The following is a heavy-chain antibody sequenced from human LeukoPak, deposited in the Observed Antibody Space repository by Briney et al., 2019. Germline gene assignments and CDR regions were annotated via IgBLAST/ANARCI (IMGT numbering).Heavy chain of an antibody. D-gene: IGHD1-26*01. J-gene: IGHJ4*02. CDR3: AKQSYSSDFDY. Sequence: GGSLRLSCAASGFTFTTYAMSWVRQAPGKGLEWVSAISGSGGSTYYAHSVKGRFTISRDNSKNTLFLQMDGLRAEDTAVYYCAKQSYSSDFDYWGQGTLVTVSS. V-gene: IGHV3-23*01. CDR2: ISGSGGST. CDR1: GFTFTTYA.